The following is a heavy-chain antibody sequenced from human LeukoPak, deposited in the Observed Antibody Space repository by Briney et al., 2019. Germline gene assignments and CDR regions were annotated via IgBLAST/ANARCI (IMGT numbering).Heavy chain of an antibody. CDR1: GYSIISGYY. CDR2: IYHSGST. CDR3: ARDELDLSRPYYYYMDV. Sequence: PSETLSLTCTVSGYSIISGYYWGWIRQPPGKGLEWIGSIYHSGSTYYNPSLKSRVTISVDTSKNQFSLKLSSVTAADTAVYYCARDELDLSRPYYYYMDVWGKGTTVTVSS. V-gene: IGHV4-38-2*02. D-gene: IGHD1-1*01. J-gene: IGHJ6*03.